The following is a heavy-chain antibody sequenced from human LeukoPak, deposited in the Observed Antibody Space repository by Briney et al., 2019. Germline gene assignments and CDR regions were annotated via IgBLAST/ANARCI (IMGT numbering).Heavy chain of an antibody. CDR1: GFTFSTYT. Sequence: GGSLRLSCAASGFTFSTYTMNWVRQAPGKGLEWVSSISSGSSYIYYADSVKGRFTISRDNAKNSLYLQMNSLRAEDTAVYYCARGSGSTTVVDYWGRGTLVTVSS. CDR3: ARGSGSTTVVDY. CDR2: ISSGSSYI. J-gene: IGHJ4*02. V-gene: IGHV3-21*01. D-gene: IGHD4-23*01.